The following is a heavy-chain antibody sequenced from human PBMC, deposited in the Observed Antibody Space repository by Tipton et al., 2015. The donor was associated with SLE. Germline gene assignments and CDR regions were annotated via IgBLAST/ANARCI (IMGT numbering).Heavy chain of an antibody. CDR2: VRYDGSQT. CDR1: GFTFSDCG. V-gene: IGHV3-30*02. J-gene: IGHJ4*02. D-gene: IGHD3-10*01. CDR3: APRGD. Sequence: SGFTFSDCGMHWVRQAPGKGLEWVAFVRYDGSQTYYADSVKGRVAISRDNSKNTLYLQMSSLRVEDTAVYYCAPRGDWGQGALVTVSS.